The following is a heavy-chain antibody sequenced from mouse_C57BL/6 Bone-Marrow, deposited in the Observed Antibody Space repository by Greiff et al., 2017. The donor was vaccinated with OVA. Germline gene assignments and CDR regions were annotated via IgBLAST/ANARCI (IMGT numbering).Heavy chain of an antibody. V-gene: IGHV1-69*01. D-gene: IGHD1-1*01. J-gene: IGHJ2*01. CDR1: GYTFTSYW. CDR2: IDPSDSYT. Sequence: VQLQQPGAELVMPGASVKLSCKASGYTFTSYWMHWVKQRPGQGLEWIGEIDPSDSYTNYNQKFKGKSTLTVDKSSSTAYMQLSSLTSEDSAVYSYARVFATGIKAGFDYWGQGTTLTVSS. CDR3: ARVFATGIKAGFDY.